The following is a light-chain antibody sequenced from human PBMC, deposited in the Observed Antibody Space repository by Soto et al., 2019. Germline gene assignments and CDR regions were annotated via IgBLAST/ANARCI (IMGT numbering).Light chain of an antibody. Sequence: DIQMTQSPSTLSASVGDRVTITFRASQSISKWLAWYQQKPGKAPNLLIYDASNLESGVPSRFSGSGSGTEFTLTISSLQSEDFAVYYCQQYNNWWTFGQGTKVDIK. CDR1: QSISKW. CDR2: DAS. J-gene: IGKJ1*01. V-gene: IGKV1-5*01. CDR3: QQYNNWWT.